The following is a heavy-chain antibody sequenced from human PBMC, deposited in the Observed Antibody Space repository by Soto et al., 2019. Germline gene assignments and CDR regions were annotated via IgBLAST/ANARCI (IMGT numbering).Heavy chain of an antibody. CDR3: ASGIRYYYYGMDV. D-gene: IGHD1-20*01. V-gene: IGHV1-3*01. CDR1: GYTFTTYA. Sequence: ASVKVSCKASGYTFTTYAVHWVRQAPGQRLEWMGWFNGGNGNTKYSQKFQGRVTITMDTSATTAYMELSSLRSEDTAVYYCASGIRYYYYGMDVWGQGTTVTVS. J-gene: IGHJ6*02. CDR2: FNGGNGNT.